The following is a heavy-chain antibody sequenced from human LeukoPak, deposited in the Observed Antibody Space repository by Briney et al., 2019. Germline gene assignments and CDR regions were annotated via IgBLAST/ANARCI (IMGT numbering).Heavy chain of an antibody. Sequence: SETLSLTCTVSGGSISSYYWSWIRQPPGKGLEWIGYIYYSGSTNHNPSLKSRVTISVDTSKNQFSLKLSSVTAADTAVYYCARGAGTFDYWGQGTLVTVSS. CDR1: GGSISSYY. D-gene: IGHD6-19*01. V-gene: IGHV4-59*01. CDR3: ARGAGTFDY. J-gene: IGHJ4*02. CDR2: IYYSGST.